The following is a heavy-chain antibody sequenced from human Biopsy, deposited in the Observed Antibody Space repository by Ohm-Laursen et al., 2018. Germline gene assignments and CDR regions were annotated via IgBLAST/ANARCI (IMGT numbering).Heavy chain of an antibody. J-gene: IGHJ4*02. CDR3: TLKGTGLDN. CDR1: GFTFSATA. D-gene: IGHD3-10*01. V-gene: IGHV3-73*01. Sequence: SLRLSCAASGFTFSATAEHWVRQAPGKGLEWVGRIRSKAKSYATAYAASVTGRFTISRDDSKNTTYLQMNSLKTEDTAVYYCTLKGTGLDNWGQGTLVTVSS. CDR2: IRSKAKSYAT.